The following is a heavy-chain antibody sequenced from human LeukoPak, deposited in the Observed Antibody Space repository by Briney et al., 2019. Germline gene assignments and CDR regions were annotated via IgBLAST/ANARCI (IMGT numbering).Heavy chain of an antibody. V-gene: IGHV1-69*06. CDR3: ATCTTVTTLWERYACDI. CDR1: GGTFSSYA. D-gene: IGHD4-17*01. J-gene: IGHJ3*02. CDR2: IIPIFGTA. Sequence: SVKVSCKASGGTFSSYAISWARQAPGQGLEWMGGIIPIFGTANYAQKFQGRVTITADKSTSTAYMELSSLRSEDTAVYYCATCTTVTTLWERYACDIWGQGTMVTVSS.